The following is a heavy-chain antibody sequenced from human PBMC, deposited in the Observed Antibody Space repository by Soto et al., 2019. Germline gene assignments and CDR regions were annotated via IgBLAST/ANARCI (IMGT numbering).Heavy chain of an antibody. D-gene: IGHD1-7*01. J-gene: IGHJ6*03. CDR2: ISPSSSFI. Sequence: GGSLRLSCAASGFTFSSYCMNWVRQAPGKGLEWVSSISPSSSFIYYADSVKGRFTISRDSAKNSLYLQIDILRAEDTAVYYCARGANWDSPYYHYMDVWGKGTTVTVSS. CDR1: GFTFSSYC. V-gene: IGHV3-21*01. CDR3: ARGANWDSPYYHYMDV.